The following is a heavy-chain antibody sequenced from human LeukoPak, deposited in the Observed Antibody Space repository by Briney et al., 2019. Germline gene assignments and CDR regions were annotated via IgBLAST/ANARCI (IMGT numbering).Heavy chain of an antibody. V-gene: IGHV4-59*01. CDR2: IYYSGST. Sequence: SETLSLTCTVSGGSISSYDWSWSRQPPGKGLEWIGYIYYSGSTNYNPSLKSRVTISVDTSKNQFSLKLSSVTAADTAVYYCARGGPDFWSGYRLYGMDVWGQGTTVTVSS. J-gene: IGHJ6*02. CDR3: ARGGPDFWSGYRLYGMDV. CDR1: GGSISSYD. D-gene: IGHD3-3*01.